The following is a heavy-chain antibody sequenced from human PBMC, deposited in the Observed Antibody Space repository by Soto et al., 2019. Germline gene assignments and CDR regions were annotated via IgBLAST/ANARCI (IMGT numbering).Heavy chain of an antibody. Sequence: QVQLQESGPGLVKPSQTLSLTCTVSGGSISSGGSYWSWIRQHPGKGLEWIGYIYYSGSTYYNPSRKRRVTISVDTSKNQFSLKLSSVTAADTAVYYCARGSVVAATLFDYWGQGTLVTVSS. V-gene: IGHV4-31*03. D-gene: IGHD2-15*01. J-gene: IGHJ4*02. CDR1: GGSISSGGSY. CDR2: IYYSGST. CDR3: ARGSVVAATLFDY.